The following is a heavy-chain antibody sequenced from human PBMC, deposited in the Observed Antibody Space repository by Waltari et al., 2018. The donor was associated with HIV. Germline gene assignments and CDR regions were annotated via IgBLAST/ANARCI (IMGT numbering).Heavy chain of an antibody. V-gene: IGHV4-61*02. CDR1: GDPDHRGSYH. J-gene: IGHJ6*02. CDR3: ARDSSDYYYGLDV. D-gene: IGHD6-6*01. Sequence: QVKLQESGPALVKPPQTLSPTWTVSGDPDHRGSYHWGWVRQPAGKGLQWIGRIYSRGSTNYNPSLKSRVTISADTSKNQFSLKLNSVTAADTAVYFCARDSSDYYYGLDVWGQGTTVTVSS. CDR2: IYSRGST.